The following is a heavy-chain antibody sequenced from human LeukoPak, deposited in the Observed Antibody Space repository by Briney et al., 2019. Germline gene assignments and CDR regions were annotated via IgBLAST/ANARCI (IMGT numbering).Heavy chain of an antibody. CDR2: IYYSGST. CDR1: GGSISSYH. J-gene: IGHJ4*02. CDR3: AAGYSSSWYFFDY. D-gene: IGHD6-13*01. Sequence: SETLSLTCTVSGGSISSYHWSWIRQPPGKGLEWIGYIYYSGSTNYNPSLKSRVTISVDTSKNQFSLKLSSVTAADTAVYYCAAGYSSSWYFFDYWGQGTLVTVSS. V-gene: IGHV4-59*01.